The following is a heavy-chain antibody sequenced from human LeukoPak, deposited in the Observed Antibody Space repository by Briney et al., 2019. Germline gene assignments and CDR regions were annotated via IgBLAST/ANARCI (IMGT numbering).Heavy chain of an antibody. CDR3: ARRRTTDDSFDI. V-gene: IGHV4-39*01. CDR1: GGSISSSSYY. CDR2: IYYSGST. Sequence: SETLSLTCTVSGGSISSSSYYWGWIRQPPGKGLELVGCIYYSGSTYYNPSLKSRVTISVDTSKNQSSMKLSSVTAADTAVYYGARRRTTDDSFDIWGQGTMVTVSS. D-gene: IGHD4-17*01. J-gene: IGHJ3*02.